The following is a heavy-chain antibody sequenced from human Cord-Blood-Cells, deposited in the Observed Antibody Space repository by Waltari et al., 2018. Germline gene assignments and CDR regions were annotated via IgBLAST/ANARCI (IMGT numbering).Heavy chain of an antibody. Sequence: EVQLVESGGGLIQPGGSLRLSCAASGFTVSSHYMSWVRQAPGKGLEGVSVIYRGGSTYYADSVKGRFTISRDNSKNTLYLQMNSLRAEDTAVYYCARVLGYYDSSGYLGEEDVWGQGTTVTVSS. CDR1: GFTVSSHY. J-gene: IGHJ6*02. D-gene: IGHD3-22*01. V-gene: IGHV3-53*01. CDR2: IYRGGST. CDR3: ARVLGYYDSSGYLGEEDV.